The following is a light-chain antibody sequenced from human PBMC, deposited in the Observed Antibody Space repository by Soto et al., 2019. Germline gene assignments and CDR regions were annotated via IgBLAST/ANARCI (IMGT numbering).Light chain of an antibody. Sequence: EIVLTQSPGTLSMSPGERATLSCRASQSVSSSYLAWYQQKPGQAPRLLIYGALSRATGIPDRFSGSGSGTDFTLTISRLEPEDFAVYYCQQYGSSPWTVGQGTKVEIK. CDR1: QSVSSSY. V-gene: IGKV3-20*01. CDR2: GAL. CDR3: QQYGSSPWT. J-gene: IGKJ1*01.